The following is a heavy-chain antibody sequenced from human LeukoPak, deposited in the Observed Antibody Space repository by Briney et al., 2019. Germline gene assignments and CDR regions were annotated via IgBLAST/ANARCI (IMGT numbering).Heavy chain of an antibody. D-gene: IGHD2-2*03. CDR3: ARLYEMARISPPGY. V-gene: IGHV5-51*01. Sequence: GESLKISCKGSGYSFTSYWIGGVRQMPGKGLEWMGIMYPGDSDIRYSPSFQGQVTISADKSISTAYLQWSSLKASDTAMYFCARLYEMARISPPGYWGQGTLVTVSS. J-gene: IGHJ4*02. CDR1: GYSFTSYW. CDR2: MYPGDSDI.